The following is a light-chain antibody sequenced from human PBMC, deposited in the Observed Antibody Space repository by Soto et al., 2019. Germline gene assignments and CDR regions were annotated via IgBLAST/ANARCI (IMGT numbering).Light chain of an antibody. V-gene: IGKV3-20*01. J-gene: IGKJ1*01. CDR1: QSISSTY. Sequence: EIMLTQSPGTLSLSPGEKTTLSCRASQSISSTYLAWYQQKPGQAPRLLLYGASSRATGIPDRFSGSGSGTDFTLTISRLEPEDFAVYYCQQYDSSPWTLGQGTTVEIK. CDR3: QQYDSSPWT. CDR2: GAS.